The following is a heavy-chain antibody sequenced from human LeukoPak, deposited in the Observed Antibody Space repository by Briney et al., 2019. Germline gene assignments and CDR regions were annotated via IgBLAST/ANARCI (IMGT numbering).Heavy chain of an antibody. V-gene: IGHV3-15*01. D-gene: IGHD4/OR15-4a*01. J-gene: IGHJ5*02. CDR2: VKSKSDGGTT. CDR3: TTLGANGP. CDR1: GFTFTSAW. Sequence: GGSLRLSCAASGFTFTSAWMSWVRQAPGKGPEWLGRVKSKSDGGTTDYAAPVKGRFTISRDDSKSTVYLQMDSLKTEDTALYYCTTLGANGPWGQGTLVTVSS.